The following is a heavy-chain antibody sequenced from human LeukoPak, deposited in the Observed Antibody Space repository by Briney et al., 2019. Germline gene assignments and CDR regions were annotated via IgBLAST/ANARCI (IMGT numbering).Heavy chain of an antibody. CDR3: ARDRKWHSTTGNYYYYGMDV. CDR2: INSDGSST. V-gene: IGHV3-74*01. CDR1: GFTFSSYW. J-gene: IGHJ6*04. D-gene: IGHD3-9*01. Sequence: GGSLRLSCAASGFTFSSYWMHWVRQAPGKGLVWVSRINSDGSSTSYADSVKGRFTISRDNAKNTLYLQMNSLRAEDTAVYYCARDRKWHSTTGNYYYYGMDVWGKGTTVTVSS.